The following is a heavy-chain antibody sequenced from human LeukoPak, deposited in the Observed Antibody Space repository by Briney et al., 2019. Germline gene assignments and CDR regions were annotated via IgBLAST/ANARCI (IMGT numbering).Heavy chain of an antibody. CDR2: IYPGDSDT. Sequence: GESLKISCKGSGYSFTSYWIGWVRQMPGKGLEWMGIIYPGDSDTRYSPSFQGQVTISADKSISTAYLQWSSLKASDTAMYYCARPVGDYYDSSGYYLDYWGQGTLVTVSS. CDR1: GYSFTSYW. V-gene: IGHV5-51*01. D-gene: IGHD3-22*01. CDR3: ARPVGDYYDSSGYYLDY. J-gene: IGHJ4*02.